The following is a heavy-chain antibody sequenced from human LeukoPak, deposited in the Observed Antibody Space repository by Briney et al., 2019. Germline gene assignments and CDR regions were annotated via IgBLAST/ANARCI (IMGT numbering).Heavy chain of an antibody. D-gene: IGHD2-2*01. V-gene: IGHV4-30-4*08. J-gene: IGHJ3*02. CDR1: GGSISSGDYY. Sequence: PSETLSLTCTVSGGSISSGDYYSSWIRQPPGKGLEWIGYIYYSGSTYYNPSLKSRVTISVDTSKNQFSLKLSSVTAADTAVYHCGGGIPAGPDDSFDIWGQGTMVTVSS. CDR3: GGGIPAGPDDSFDI. CDR2: IYYSGST.